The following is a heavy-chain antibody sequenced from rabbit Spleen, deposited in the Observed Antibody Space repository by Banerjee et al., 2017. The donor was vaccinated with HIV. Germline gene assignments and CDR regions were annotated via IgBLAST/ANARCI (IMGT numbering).Heavy chain of an antibody. CDR1: GFDFSRGYD. CDR3: ARWATSDGYFDL. CDR2: IFTGNVKT. V-gene: IGHV1S40*01. J-gene: IGHJ4*01. D-gene: IGHD1-1*01. Sequence: QSLEESGGDMVKPGASLTLTCKASGFDFSRGYDMCWVRLAPGKGLEWIGCIFTGNVKTYYASWAKGRFTISKTSSTTVTLQMTSLTVADTATYFCARWATSDGYFDLWGPGPLVTVS.